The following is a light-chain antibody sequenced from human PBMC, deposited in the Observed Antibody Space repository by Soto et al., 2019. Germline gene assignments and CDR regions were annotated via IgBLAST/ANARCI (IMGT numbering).Light chain of an antibody. J-gene: IGLJ2*01. CDR2: YDS. CDR1: NIGSKG. Sequence: SSELTQPPSVSVAPGKTARITCGGNNIGSKGVHWYQQKPGQAPVLVIYYDSDRPSGIPERFSGSNSGNTATLTISRVEAGDEADYYCQVWDSSSDHVVFGGGTKVTVL. CDR3: QVWDSSSDHVV. V-gene: IGLV3-21*04.